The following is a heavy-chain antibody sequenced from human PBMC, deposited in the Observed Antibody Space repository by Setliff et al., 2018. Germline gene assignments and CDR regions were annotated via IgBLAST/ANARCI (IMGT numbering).Heavy chain of an antibody. CDR3: AKAGGVFTQARRAFDI. J-gene: IGHJ3*02. V-gene: IGHV3-30*04. D-gene: IGHD6-13*01. Sequence: GESLKISCAASGFTFSSYSIHWVRQAPGKGLEWVAVVSDNGATKFYADSVKGRFTISRDNSKNTLSLQMNSLRAEDTALYYCAKAGGVFTQARRAFDIWGQGTMVTVSS. CDR2: VSDNGATK. CDR1: GFTFSSYS.